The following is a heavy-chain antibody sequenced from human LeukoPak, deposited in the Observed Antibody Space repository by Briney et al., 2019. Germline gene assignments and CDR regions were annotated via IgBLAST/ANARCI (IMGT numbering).Heavy chain of an antibody. CDR1: GGSISSGGYY. Sequence: PSETLSLTCTVSGGSISSGGYYWSWIRQPPGKGLEWIGYIYHSGNTYYNPSLKSRVTISVDTSKNQFSLKLSSVTAADTAVYYCARHRDFWSGYFHPWGQGTLVTVSS. J-gene: IGHJ5*02. CDR2: IYHSGNT. CDR3: ARHRDFWSGYFHP. D-gene: IGHD3-3*01. V-gene: IGHV4-30-2*01.